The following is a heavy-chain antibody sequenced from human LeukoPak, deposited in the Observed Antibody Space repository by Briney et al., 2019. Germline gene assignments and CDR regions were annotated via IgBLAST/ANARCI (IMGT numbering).Heavy chain of an antibody. Sequence: GGSLRVSCAASGFTFSSYSMNWVRQAPGKGLEWVSYISSSSGTIYSADSVKGRFTISRDNSKKTLYLQMNSLTAEDTAVYYCAKDLRSTYSYDTSGYLLWGQGTLVTVSS. CDR3: AKDLRSTYSYDTSGYLL. D-gene: IGHD3-22*01. CDR2: ISSSSGTI. J-gene: IGHJ4*02. CDR1: GFTFSSYS. V-gene: IGHV3-48*01.